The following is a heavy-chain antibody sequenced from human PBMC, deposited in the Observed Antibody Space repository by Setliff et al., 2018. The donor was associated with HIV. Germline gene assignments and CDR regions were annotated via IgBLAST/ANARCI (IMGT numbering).Heavy chain of an antibody. CDR3: ARDVLGYDSTGRFDL. V-gene: IGHV4-61*02. D-gene: IGHD3-22*01. Sequence: PSETLSLTCTVSGGSVSSGSYYWSWIRQPAGKGLQWIGRIYTSGSTNYNASLKSRVTISVDTSKNQFSLKLISVTAADTAVYYCARDVLGYDSTGRFDLWGRGTLVT. J-gene: IGHJ2*01. CDR2: IYTSGST. CDR1: GGSVSSGSYY.